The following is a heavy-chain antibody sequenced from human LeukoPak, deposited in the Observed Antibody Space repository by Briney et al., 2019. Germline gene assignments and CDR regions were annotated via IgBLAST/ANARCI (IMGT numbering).Heavy chain of an antibody. CDR2: IYTSGST. CDR3: ARGGREDGGYYYGMDV. J-gene: IGHJ6*02. D-gene: IGHD1-26*01. V-gene: IGHV4-4*07. Sequence: PSETLSLTCTVSGGSISSYYWSWIRQPAGKGLEWIGRIYTSGSTNYNPSLKSRVTISVDTSKNQFSLKLSSVTAADTAVYYCARGGREDGGYYYGMDVWGQGTTVTVSS. CDR1: GGSISSYY.